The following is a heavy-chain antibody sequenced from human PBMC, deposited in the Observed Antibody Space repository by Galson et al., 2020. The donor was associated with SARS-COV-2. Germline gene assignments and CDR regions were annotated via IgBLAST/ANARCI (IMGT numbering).Heavy chain of an antibody. D-gene: IGHD1-26*01. J-gene: IGHJ4*02. CDR3: ARDPGEWELPYYFDY. Sequence: GGSLRLSCAASGFTFSSYSMNWVRQAPGKGLEWVSSNSSSSSYIYYADSVKGRFTISRDNAKNSLYLQMNSLRAEDTAVYYCARDPGEWELPYYFDYWGQGTLVTVSS. V-gene: IGHV3-21*01. CDR1: GFTFSSYS. CDR2: NSSSSSYI.